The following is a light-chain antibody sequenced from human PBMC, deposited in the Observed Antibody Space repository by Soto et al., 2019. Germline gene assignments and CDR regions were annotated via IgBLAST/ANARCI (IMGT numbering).Light chain of an antibody. CDR2: AAS. J-gene: IGKJ1*01. CDR1: QIISDY. V-gene: IGKV1-39*01. CDR3: QQSYSTPRT. Sequence: DIRMTQSPSSLSASVGDRVTITCRASQIISDYLNWYQHKPGKAPKLLIYAASSLQGGVPSRFSGSGSGTDFTLTISSLQPEDFAAYYCQQSYSTPRTFGQGTKVEIK.